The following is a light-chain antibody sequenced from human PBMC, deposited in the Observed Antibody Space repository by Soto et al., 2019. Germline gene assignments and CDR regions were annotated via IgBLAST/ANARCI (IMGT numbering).Light chain of an antibody. J-gene: IGKJ3*01. Sequence: EIVLTQSPGTLSLSPGERATLSCRASQSVGSGYFAWYQQKPGQAPRLLIYGASSRATGIPNRFSGSASGTDFTLTISRLETEDFAVYYCQPYAISPFTFGPGTKVDIK. V-gene: IGKV3-20*01. CDR3: QPYAISPFT. CDR1: QSVGSGY. CDR2: GAS.